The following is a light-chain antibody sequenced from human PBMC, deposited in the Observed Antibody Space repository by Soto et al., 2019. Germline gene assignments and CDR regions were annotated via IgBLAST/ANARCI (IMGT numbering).Light chain of an antibody. CDR3: QQYNSYSWT. CDR2: AAT. CDR1: QSISSW. Sequence: DIQMTQSPSTLSAFVGDRATITCRASQSISSWSAWYQQQPGKAPKLLIYAATSSESVVPSRFSGRGAGTEFPLTSSSLQPDDVATYYCQQYNSYSWTFGQGTKVDIK. J-gene: IGKJ1*01. V-gene: IGKV1-5*01.